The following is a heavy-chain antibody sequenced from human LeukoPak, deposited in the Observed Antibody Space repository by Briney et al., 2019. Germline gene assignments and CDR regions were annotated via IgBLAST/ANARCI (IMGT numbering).Heavy chain of an antibody. V-gene: IGHV3-21*01. J-gene: IGHJ4*02. CDR1: GFTFSSYS. CDR2: ISSSSSYI. CDR3: AKDYYGSGSYYGPHDY. Sequence: PGWSLILSCASSGFTFSSYSMNWVRQARGKGLEWVSFISSSSSYIYYADSVKGRFTISRDNAKNSLYLQMNSLRAEDTAVYYCAKDYYGSGSYYGPHDYWGQGTLVTVSS. D-gene: IGHD3-10*01.